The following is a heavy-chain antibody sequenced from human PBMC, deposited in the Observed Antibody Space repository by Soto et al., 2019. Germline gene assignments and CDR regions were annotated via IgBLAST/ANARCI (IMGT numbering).Heavy chain of an antibody. CDR2: IKSKTDGGTT. Sequence: GGSLRLSCAASGFTFSNAWMSWVRQAPGKGLEWVGRIKSKTDGGTTDYVTPVKGRFTISRDESKNTMYLEMNSLKTEDIAVYYCTTVNYYDSSGYFYPCYWGQGTLVTVSS. D-gene: IGHD3-22*01. V-gene: IGHV3-15*01. J-gene: IGHJ4*02. CDR1: GFTFSNAW. CDR3: TTVNYYDSSGYFYPCY.